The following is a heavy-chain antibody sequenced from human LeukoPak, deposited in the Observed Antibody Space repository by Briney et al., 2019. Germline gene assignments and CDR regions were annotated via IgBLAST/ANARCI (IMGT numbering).Heavy chain of an antibody. J-gene: IGHJ4*02. Sequence: GASVKVSCKASGGTFSSYAISWVRQAPGQGLEWMGGIIPIFDTANYAQKFQGRVTITADESTSTAYMELGSLRSEDTAVYYCARGGGYSGYEDYWGQGTLVTVSS. V-gene: IGHV1-69*13. CDR2: IIPIFDTA. D-gene: IGHD5-12*01. CDR3: ARGGGYSGYEDY. CDR1: GGTFSSYA.